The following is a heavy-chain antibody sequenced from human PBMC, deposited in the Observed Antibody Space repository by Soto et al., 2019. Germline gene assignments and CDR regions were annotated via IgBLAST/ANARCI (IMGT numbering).Heavy chain of an antibody. D-gene: IGHD3-16*01. CDR2: INPGGDVI. V-gene: IGHV3-11*01. CDR3: TRDPRITDF. CDR1: GFNLRDYY. J-gene: IGHJ4*02. Sequence: PGGSLRLFCAASGFNLRDYYMTWIRQAPGKGLELLSYINPGGDVIRYVDSVKGRFTISRDNAKNSLYLHMNSLRGEDTAVYYCTRDPRITDFWGQGTLVTVSS.